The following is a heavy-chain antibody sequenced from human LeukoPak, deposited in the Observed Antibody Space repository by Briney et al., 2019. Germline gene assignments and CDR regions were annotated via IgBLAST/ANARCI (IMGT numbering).Heavy chain of an antibody. D-gene: IGHD5-24*01. CDR3: ARTIEMATISYFDY. CDR1: GFTFSSHG. CDR2: ISSSDSTI. Sequence: GGTLRLSCAASGFTFSSHGMNWVRQAPGKGLEWVSYISSSDSTIYYADSVKGRFTISRDNAKNSLYLQMNSLRAGDTAVYYCARTIEMATISYFDYWGQGTLVTASS. J-gene: IGHJ4*02. V-gene: IGHV3-48*04.